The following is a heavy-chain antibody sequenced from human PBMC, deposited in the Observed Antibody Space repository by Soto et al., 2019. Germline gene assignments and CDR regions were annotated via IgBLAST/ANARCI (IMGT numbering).Heavy chain of an antibody. CDR3: AKAPKYGTRSKSYYSPRPERSDAFDI. CDR2: ISYDGSNK. CDR1: VFTFSSYG. V-gene: IGHV3-30*18. J-gene: IGHJ3*02. Sequence: LRLSFAASVFTFSSYGMHWVRQAPGNGLEWVAGISYDGSNKYYADSVKGRFTISRDNSKNTMYLQMNSLRAEDTAVYYCAKAPKYGTRSKSYYSPRPERSDAFDIWGQGTMMTV. D-gene: IGHD3-10*01.